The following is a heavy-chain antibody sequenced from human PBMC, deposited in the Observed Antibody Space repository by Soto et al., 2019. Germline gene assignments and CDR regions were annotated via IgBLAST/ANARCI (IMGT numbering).Heavy chain of an antibody. CDR1: GFTFSTSV. Sequence: QVQLVESGGGVVQPGGSLRLSCAASGFTFSTSVMHWVRQAPGKGLEWMAILTDGGNKKYYEDSVKGRFTISRDISENTLFLQMNSLRTEDTSVYYCAREVFEAVRGHFDYWGQGALVSVTS. CDR2: LTDGGNKK. V-gene: IGHV3-30-3*01. D-gene: IGHD3-10*02. CDR3: AREVFEAVRGHFDY. J-gene: IGHJ4*02.